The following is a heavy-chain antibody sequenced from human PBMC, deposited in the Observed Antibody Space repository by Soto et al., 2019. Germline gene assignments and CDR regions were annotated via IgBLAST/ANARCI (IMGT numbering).Heavy chain of an antibody. V-gene: IGHV1-2*02. CDR2: INPNSGGT. CDR3: ARVSSYGYLYYYYYGMDV. CDR1: GYTFTGYY. D-gene: IGHD5-18*01. J-gene: IGHJ6*02. Sequence: ASVKVSCKASGYTFTGYYMHWVRQAPGQGLEWMGWINPNSGGTNYAQKFQGRVTMTRDTSISTAYMELSRLRSDDTAVYYCARVSSYGYLYYYYYGMDVWGQGTTVTV.